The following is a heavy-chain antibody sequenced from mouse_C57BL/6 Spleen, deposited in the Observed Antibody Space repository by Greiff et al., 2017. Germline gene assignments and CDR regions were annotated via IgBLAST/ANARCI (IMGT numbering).Heavy chain of an antibody. D-gene: IGHD1-1*01. CDR2: IDPEDGDT. CDR1: GFTFNDYY. V-gene: IGHV14-1*01. Sequence: EVQLQQSGAELVRPGASVKLSCTASGFTFNDYYMHWVKQRPEQGLEWIGRIDPEDGDTEYDPKFKGKATMTADASSNTAYLQLSSLTSEDTAVYYCTTDCGRSYYAMDYWGQGTSVTVSS. J-gene: IGHJ4*01. CDR3: TTDCGRSYYAMDY.